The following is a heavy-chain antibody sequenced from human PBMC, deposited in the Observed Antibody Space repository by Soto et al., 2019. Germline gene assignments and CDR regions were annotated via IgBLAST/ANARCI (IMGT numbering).Heavy chain of an antibody. Sequence: ASGKATCKASGYTFRAYCMHWVRQAPGQGLEGMGWLNSNSGSTYNAREFQGRVTMTRDTSSYTAYMDLITLRSDDTAVYYCGRGMGSGSQNRDVYWGQGALVTVSS. J-gene: IGHJ4*02. CDR2: LNSNSGST. CDR3: GRGMGSGSQNRDVY. CDR1: GYTFRAYC. V-gene: IGHV1-2*02. D-gene: IGHD3-10*01.